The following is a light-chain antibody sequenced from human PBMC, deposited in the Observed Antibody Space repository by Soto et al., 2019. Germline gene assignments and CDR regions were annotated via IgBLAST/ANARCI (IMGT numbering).Light chain of an antibody. CDR1: QSVSSNY. Sequence: EIVLTQFPGTLSLSPGERATLSCRASQSVSSNYLARYQQRPGQPPNLLIFGASNRAPGIPDRFSGSGSGTDFTLTISRLEPEDFAVYYCQQYGSSIKTFGQGTKVEIK. J-gene: IGKJ1*01. CDR3: QQYGSSIKT. V-gene: IGKV3-20*01. CDR2: GAS.